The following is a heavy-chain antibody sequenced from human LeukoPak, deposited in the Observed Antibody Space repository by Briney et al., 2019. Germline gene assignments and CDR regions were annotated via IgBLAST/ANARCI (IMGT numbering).Heavy chain of an antibody. CDR1: GFTFSSYA. CDR2: ISGSGGST. V-gene: IGHV3-23*01. CDR3: AKDFRSWAAAGTEYFQH. J-gene: IGHJ1*01. D-gene: IGHD6-13*01. Sequence: GGSLRLSCAASGFTFSSYAMSWVRQAPGEGLEWVSAISGSGGSTYYADSVKGRFTISRDNSKNTLYLQMNSLRAEDTAVYYCAKDFRSWAAAGTEYFQHWGQGTLVTVSS.